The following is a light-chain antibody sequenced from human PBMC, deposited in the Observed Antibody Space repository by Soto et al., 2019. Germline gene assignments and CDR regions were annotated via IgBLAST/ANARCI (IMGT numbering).Light chain of an antibody. CDR3: QQYNSYSPIT. Sequence: DIQMTQSPSPLSASVGDRVIIICRASQSISDCLAWYQQKPGKAPKLLIYKASRLETGVPSRFSGSGSGTEFTLTISSLQPDDFATYYCQQYNSYSPITFGPGTKLDVK. V-gene: IGKV1-5*03. J-gene: IGKJ3*01. CDR2: KAS. CDR1: QSISDC.